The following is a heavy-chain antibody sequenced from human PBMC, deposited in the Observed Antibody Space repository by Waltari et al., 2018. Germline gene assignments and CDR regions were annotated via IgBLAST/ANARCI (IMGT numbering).Heavy chain of an antibody. CDR2: SHPRDSDT. D-gene: IGHD3-16*01. CDR1: GYSFTSYW. CDR3: AGRGGGLDY. J-gene: IGHJ4*02. Sequence: EAQLVQSGAEVKKPGESLKISCKRSGYSFTSYWIGWVRQMTGKGLEWNGISHPRDSDTRDSASMQGRDTSAADKAISPAYLQWSGVKAVDTAMYYRAGRGGGLDYWGQGTLVTVSS. V-gene: IGHV5-51*01.